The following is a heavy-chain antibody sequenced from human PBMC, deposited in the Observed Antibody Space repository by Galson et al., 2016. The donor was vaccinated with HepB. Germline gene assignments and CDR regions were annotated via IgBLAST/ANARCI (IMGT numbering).Heavy chain of an antibody. D-gene: IGHD3-16*01. CDR1: GFSFSSYW. V-gene: IGHV3-7*03. CDR3: AGAGGFVGWLPTPCYYGVDV. Sequence: SLRLSCAASGFSFSSYWMSWVRQAPGKGLEWVANINQDETEKYYVDSMKGRFTISRDNAKKSLFLQMNSLRVGDTAVYYCAGAGGFVGWLPTPCYYGVDVWGPGTTVTVSS. CDR2: INQDETEK. J-gene: IGHJ6*02.